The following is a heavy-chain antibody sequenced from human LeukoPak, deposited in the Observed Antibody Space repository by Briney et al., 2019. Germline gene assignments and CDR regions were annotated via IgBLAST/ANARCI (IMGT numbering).Heavy chain of an antibody. V-gene: IGHV3-33*01. D-gene: IGHD1-26*01. CDR3: ARLVGGTTGATDY. Sequence: GGSLRLSCTASGFNFSYYAMHWVRQAPGKGLAWVALIWFDGSNDYYEDSEKGRFTISRDNSKDTVFLQMNSLTVDDTAVYYCARLVGGTTGATDYWGQGSLVSVS. CDR2: IWFDGSND. J-gene: IGHJ4*02. CDR1: GFNFSYYA.